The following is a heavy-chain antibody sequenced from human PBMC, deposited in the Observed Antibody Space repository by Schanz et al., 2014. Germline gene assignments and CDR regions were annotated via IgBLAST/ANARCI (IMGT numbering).Heavy chain of an antibody. CDR2: ISHSGGSK. V-gene: IGHV3-23*01. CDR3: AKGMGYCSGGTCYDYYYYGLDV. J-gene: IGHJ6*02. Sequence: EGQLLESGGGLVQPGGSLRLSCAASGFTFSNYAMSWVRQAPGKGLEWVSSISHSGGSKYYADSVKGRFTISRDNSENTLYLQMNSLSADDTAVFYCAKGMGYCSGGTCYDYYYYGLDVWGQGTTVTVSS. CDR1: GFTFSNYA. D-gene: IGHD2-15*01.